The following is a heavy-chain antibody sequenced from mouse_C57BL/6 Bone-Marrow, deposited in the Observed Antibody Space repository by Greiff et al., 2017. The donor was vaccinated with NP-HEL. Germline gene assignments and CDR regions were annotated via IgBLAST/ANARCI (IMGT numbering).Heavy chain of an antibody. D-gene: IGHD2-4*01. J-gene: IGHJ4*01. CDR2: IYPGSGST. CDR3: AGGLRRDDAMDY. CDR1: GYTFTSYW. V-gene: IGHV1-55*01. Sequence: QVQLQQPGAELVKPVASVKMSCKASGYTFTSYWITWVKQRPGQGLEWIGDIYPGSGSTNYNEKFKSKATLTVDTSSSTAYMQLSSLTSEDSAVYYCAGGLRRDDAMDYWGQGTSVTVSS.